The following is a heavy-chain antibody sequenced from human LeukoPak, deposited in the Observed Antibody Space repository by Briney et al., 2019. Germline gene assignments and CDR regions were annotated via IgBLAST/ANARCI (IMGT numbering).Heavy chain of an antibody. CDR2: ISGSGGNT. J-gene: IGHJ4*02. D-gene: IGHD3-10*01. CDR3: AKVGLLAPVPYYGSGYYFDY. Sequence: GGSLRLSCAASGFTFSDYVMNWVRQAPGKGLEWISAISGSGGNTYYADSVKGRFTISRHNSKNTLYLQMNSLRAEDTAVYYCAKVGLLAPVPYYGSGYYFDYWGQGTLVTVSS. CDR1: GFTFSDYV. V-gene: IGHV3-23*01.